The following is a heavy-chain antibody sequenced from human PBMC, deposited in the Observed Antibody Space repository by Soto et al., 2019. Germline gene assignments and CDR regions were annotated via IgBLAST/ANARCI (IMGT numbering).Heavy chain of an antibody. Sequence: PGGSLRLSCAASGFTFSSYAMSWVRQAPGKGLEWVSAISGSGGSTYYADSVKGRVTISRDNSKTTLYLQMNSLRAEDTAVYYCARDNWNYSRPFDYRGQETLVTVSS. CDR2: ISGSGGST. D-gene: IGHD1-7*01. CDR1: GFTFSSYA. J-gene: IGHJ4*02. V-gene: IGHV3-23*01. CDR3: ARDNWNYSRPFDY.